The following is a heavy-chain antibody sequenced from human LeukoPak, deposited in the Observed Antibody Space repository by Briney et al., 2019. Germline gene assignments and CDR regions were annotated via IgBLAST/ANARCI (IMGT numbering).Heavy chain of an antibody. CDR1: SFTFSSYW. D-gene: IGHD4-11*01. V-gene: IGHV3-7*01. J-gene: IGHJ5*02. CDR3: ARGPYSRGNCVDP. CDR2: INRDGSEK. Sequence: QPGGSLRLSCAASSFTFSSYWMSWVRQAPGKGLEWVANINRDGSEKYYVDSVKGRFTISRANARNPLYLQMNRLGAEDTAVYYCARGPYSRGNCVDPWGQGTLVTVSS.